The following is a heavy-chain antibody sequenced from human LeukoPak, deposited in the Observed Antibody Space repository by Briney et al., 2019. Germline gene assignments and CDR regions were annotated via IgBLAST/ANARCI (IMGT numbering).Heavy chain of an antibody. CDR2: IYYTGST. Sequence: SETLSLTCAVSGDSISSDYWSWARQPPGKGLEWIGYIYYTGSTNYNPSLKSRVTISVDTSKNQFSLKLSSVTAADTAVYYCARGVVAAPQTFDYWGQGTLVTVSS. CDR3: ARGVVAAPQTFDY. J-gene: IGHJ4*02. V-gene: IGHV4-59*01. CDR1: GDSISSDY. D-gene: IGHD2-15*01.